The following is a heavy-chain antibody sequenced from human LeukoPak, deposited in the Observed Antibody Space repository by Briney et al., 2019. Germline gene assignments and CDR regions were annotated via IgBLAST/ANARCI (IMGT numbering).Heavy chain of an antibody. CDR1: GYSISSGHY. CDR2: IYHSGST. CDR3: ARDLAYYASGSYCGWFDP. Sequence: PSETLSLTCTASGYSISSGHYWGWIRQPPGQGLEWIGGIYHSGSTYYNPSLKSRVTISVYTSKNQFSLKLNSVTAADTAVYYCARDLAYYASGSYCGWFDPWGQGTLVTVSS. V-gene: IGHV4-38-2*02. J-gene: IGHJ5*02. D-gene: IGHD3-10*01.